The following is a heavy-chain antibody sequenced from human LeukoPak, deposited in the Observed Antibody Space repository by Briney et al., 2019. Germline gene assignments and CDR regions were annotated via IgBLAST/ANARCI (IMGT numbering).Heavy chain of an antibody. Sequence: PSETLSLTCTVSGGSISSYYWSWIRQPPGKGLEWFGYIYYSGSTNYNPSLQSRVTISVDTSKNQFSLKLSSVTAADTAVYYCARGGIAARPDWFDPWGQGTLVTVSS. CDR1: GGSISSYY. CDR2: IYYSGST. D-gene: IGHD6-6*01. J-gene: IGHJ5*02. CDR3: ARGGIAARPDWFDP. V-gene: IGHV4-59*01.